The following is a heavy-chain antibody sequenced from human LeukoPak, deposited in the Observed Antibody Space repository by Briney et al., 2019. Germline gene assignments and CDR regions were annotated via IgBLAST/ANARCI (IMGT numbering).Heavy chain of an antibody. D-gene: IGHD6-19*01. CDR3: ARDSLLTSGWQYYYSYYYMDV. Sequence: PVASVKVSCKAFGYTFTSNYMHWVRQAPGQGPEWMGVISPSGGSTTYAQKFQGRVTLTRDMSTSTDYLELSSLRSEDTAVYYCARDSLLTSGWQYYYSYYYMDVWGKGTTVTVSS. CDR1: GYTFTSNY. V-gene: IGHV1-46*01. J-gene: IGHJ6*03. CDR2: ISPSGGST.